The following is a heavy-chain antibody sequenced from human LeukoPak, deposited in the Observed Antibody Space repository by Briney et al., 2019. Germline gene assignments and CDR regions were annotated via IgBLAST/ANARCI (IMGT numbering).Heavy chain of an antibody. V-gene: IGHV3-74*01. CDR2: INSDGINT. CDR1: GFTFSNYW. J-gene: IGHJ4*02. CDR3: VKDNYSGYDVYYFDY. Sequence: GGSLRLSCAASGFTFSNYWMHWDRQAPGKVLVWVSRINSDGINTSYADSVKGRFTISRGNAKNTLNLQMNSLRAEDTAVYYCVKDNYSGYDVYYFDYWGQGTLVTVSS. D-gene: IGHD5-12*01.